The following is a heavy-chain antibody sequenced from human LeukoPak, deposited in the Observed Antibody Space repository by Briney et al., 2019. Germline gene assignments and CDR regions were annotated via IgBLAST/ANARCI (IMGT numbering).Heavy chain of an antibody. CDR1: GGSITSSNYY. CDR3: ARLRYCNSTTCYEGDYYYMDV. V-gene: IGHV4-39*01. J-gene: IGHJ6*03. CDR2: IYYSGRT. D-gene: IGHD2-2*01. Sequence: SETLSLTCTVSGGSITSSNYYWGWIRQPPGKGLEWIGNIYYSGRTYYNPSLKSRVTTSVDTSKNHFSLKLSSVTAADTAVYFCARLRYCNSTTCYEGDYYYMDVWGKGTTVTVSS.